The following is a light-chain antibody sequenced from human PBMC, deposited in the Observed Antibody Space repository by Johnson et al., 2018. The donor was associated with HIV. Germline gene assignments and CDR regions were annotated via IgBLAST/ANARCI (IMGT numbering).Light chain of an antibody. Sequence: QSILTQPPSVSAAPGQKVTISCSGSSSNIGNNYVSWYQQLPGTAPKLLIYENNKRPSGIPDRFSGSKSGTSATLGITGLPTGDEADYYCGTWASSLDYVFGTGTKVTVL. CDR1: SSNIGNNY. CDR2: ENN. V-gene: IGLV1-51*02. J-gene: IGLJ1*01. CDR3: GTWASSLDYV.